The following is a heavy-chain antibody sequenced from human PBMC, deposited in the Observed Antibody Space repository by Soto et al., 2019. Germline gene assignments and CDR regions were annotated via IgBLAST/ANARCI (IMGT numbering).Heavy chain of an antibody. CDR2: ISAHNGNT. J-gene: IGHJ4*02. V-gene: IGHV1-18*01. CDR3: ARGRDGDY. D-gene: IGHD6-6*01. Sequence: QVHLVQSGAEVKKPGASVKVSCKGSGYTFTSYGITWVRQAPGQGLEWMGWISAHNGNTDYAQKLQGRATVTRDTSTSTAYTELRSLRSDDTAVYYCARGRDGDYWGQGALVTVSS. CDR1: GYTFTSYG.